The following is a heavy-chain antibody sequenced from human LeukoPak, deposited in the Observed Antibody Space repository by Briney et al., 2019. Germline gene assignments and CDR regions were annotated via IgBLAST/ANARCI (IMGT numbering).Heavy chain of an antibody. J-gene: IGHJ4*02. V-gene: IGHV4-34*01. Sequence: SETLSLTCAVYGGSFSGYYWSWIRQPPGKGLEWIGEINHSGSTNYNPSLKSRVTISVDTSKNQFSLKLSSVTAADTAVYYCARGAKALYYDSSATIPYFDYWGQGTLVTVTS. CDR1: GGSFSGYY. D-gene: IGHD3-22*01. CDR3: ARGAKALYYDSSATIPYFDY. CDR2: INHSGST.